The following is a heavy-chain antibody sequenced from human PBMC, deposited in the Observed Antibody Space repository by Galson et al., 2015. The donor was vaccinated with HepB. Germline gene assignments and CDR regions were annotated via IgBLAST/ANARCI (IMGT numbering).Heavy chain of an antibody. CDR2: IKSKTDGGTT. CDR3: TTDPNYYDSSGYYHDY. V-gene: IGHV3-15*01. D-gene: IGHD3-22*01. J-gene: IGHJ4*02. CDR1: GFTFSNAW. Sequence: SLRLSCAASGFTFSNAWVSWVRQAPGKGLEWVGRIKSKTDGGTTDYAAPVKGRFTISRDDSKNTLYLQMNSLKTEDTAVYYCTTDPNYYDSSGYYHDYWGQGTLVTVSS.